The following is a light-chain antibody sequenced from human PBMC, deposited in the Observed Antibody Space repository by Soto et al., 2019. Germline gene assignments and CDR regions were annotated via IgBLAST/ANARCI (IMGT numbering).Light chain of an antibody. CDR3: CSSAPESTYV. Sequence: QSALAQPASVSGSPGQSITISCTGTSSDVGAYNSVSWYQQHPHRAPQVINYKGTQRPSGVSNRFSGSTSGNAASLTISALQADDEADYFCCSSAPESTYVFGTGTKVTVL. CDR1: SSDVGAYNS. CDR2: KGT. V-gene: IGLV2-23*01. J-gene: IGLJ1*01.